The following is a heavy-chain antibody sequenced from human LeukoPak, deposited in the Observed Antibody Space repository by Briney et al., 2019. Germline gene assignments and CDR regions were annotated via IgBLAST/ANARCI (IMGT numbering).Heavy chain of an antibody. CDR2: ISYDGSNK. CDR3: AKDRSGGSCFDY. Sequence: GGSLRLSCAASGFTFSSYGMHWVRQAPGKGLEWVAVISYDGSNKYYADSVKGRFTISRDNSKNTLYLQMNSLRAEDTAVYYCAKDRSGGSCFDYWGQGTLVTVSS. D-gene: IGHD2-15*01. CDR1: GFTFSSYG. V-gene: IGHV3-30*18. J-gene: IGHJ4*02.